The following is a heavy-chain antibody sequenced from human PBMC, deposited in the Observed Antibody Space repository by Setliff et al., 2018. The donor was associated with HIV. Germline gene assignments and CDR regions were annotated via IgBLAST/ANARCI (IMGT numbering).Heavy chain of an antibody. CDR2: INHSGST. V-gene: IGHV4-34*01. Sequence: PSETLSLTCAVYGGSFSGYYWSWIRQPPGKGLEWIGEINHSGSTNYNPSLKSRVTISVDTSKNQSSLKLSSVTAADTAVYYCARRRGGRGTRPAAVFDYWGQGTLVTVSS. J-gene: IGHJ4*02. D-gene: IGHD6-13*01. CDR1: GGSFSGYY. CDR3: ARRRGGRGTRPAAVFDY.